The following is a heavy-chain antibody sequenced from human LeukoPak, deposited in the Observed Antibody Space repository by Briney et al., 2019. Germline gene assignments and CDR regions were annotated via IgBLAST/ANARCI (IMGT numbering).Heavy chain of an antibody. CDR3: ARGGDPFDY. Sequence: GGSLRLSCAASGFSFSSYGMQWVRQAPGKGPEWVGVISYDGKVKYYGDSVKGRFTISRDNSKNTLYLQMNSLRAEDTAVYYCARGGDPFDYWGQGTLVTVSS. CDR2: ISYDGKVK. V-gene: IGHV3-30*03. CDR1: GFSFSSYG. D-gene: IGHD2-21*02. J-gene: IGHJ4*02.